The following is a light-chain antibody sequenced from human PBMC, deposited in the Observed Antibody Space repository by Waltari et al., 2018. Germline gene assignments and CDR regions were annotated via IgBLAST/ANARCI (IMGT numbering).Light chain of an antibody. V-gene: IGKV3-20*01. Sequence: IVLTQSPGTLSLSPGERATLSCRASQSVSKYLAWYQQKPGQAPRLLIYHASTRATGIPDRFSGSGSGTDFSLTISRLEPEEFAVYYCQKYESLPATFGQGTKVEIK. CDR3: QKYESLPAT. CDR2: HAS. J-gene: IGKJ1*01. CDR1: QSVSKY.